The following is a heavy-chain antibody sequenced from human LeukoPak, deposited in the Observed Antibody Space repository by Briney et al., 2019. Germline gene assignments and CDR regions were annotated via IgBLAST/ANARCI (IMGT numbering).Heavy chain of an antibody. CDR3: ARVGDVYYFDY. Sequence: PGGSLRLSCAASGFTFSSYWMSWVRQAPGKGLEWVANIKQEGSEKYYVDSVKGRFTISRGNAKNSPYLQMNSLRAEDTAVYYCARVGDVYYFDYWGQGTLVTVSS. CDR1: GFTFSSYW. J-gene: IGHJ4*02. CDR2: IKQEGSEK. V-gene: IGHV3-7*01. D-gene: IGHD4-17*01.